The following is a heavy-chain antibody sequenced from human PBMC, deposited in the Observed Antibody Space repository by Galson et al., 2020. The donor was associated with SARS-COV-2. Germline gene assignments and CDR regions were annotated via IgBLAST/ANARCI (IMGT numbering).Heavy chain of an antibody. Sequence: SETLSLTCTVSGGSISSYYWSWIRQPPGKGLEWIGYIYYSGSTNYNPSLKSRVTISVDTSKNQFSLKLSSVTAADTAVYYCARGGALGSPVGYWGQGTLVTVSS. J-gene: IGHJ4*02. CDR3: ARGGALGSPVGY. V-gene: IGHV4-59*13. D-gene: IGHD1-26*01. CDR2: IYYSGST. CDR1: GGSISSYY.